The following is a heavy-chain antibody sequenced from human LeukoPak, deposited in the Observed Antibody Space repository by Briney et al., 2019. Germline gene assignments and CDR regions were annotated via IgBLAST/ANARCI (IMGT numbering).Heavy chain of an antibody. D-gene: IGHD1-26*01. Sequence: SLRLSCAASGFTFSSYGMHWVRQAPGKGLEWVAVIWYDGSNKYYADSVKGRFTISRDNSKNTLYLQMNSLRAEDTAVYYCARELDRGYSGSPCGAYWGQGTLVTVSS. CDR1: GFTFSSYG. CDR3: ARELDRGYSGSPCGAY. J-gene: IGHJ4*02. V-gene: IGHV3-33*01. CDR2: IWYDGSNK.